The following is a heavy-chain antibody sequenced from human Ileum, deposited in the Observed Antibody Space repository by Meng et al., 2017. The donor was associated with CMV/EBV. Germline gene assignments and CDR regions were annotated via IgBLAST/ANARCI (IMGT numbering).Heavy chain of an antibody. J-gene: IGHJ4*02. D-gene: IGHD2-15*01. V-gene: IGHV3-7*01. CDR1: GFTFSSYW. CDR3: ARDSRCSGSCYSIFDY. Sequence: GESLKISCAASGFTFSSYWMSWVRQAPGKGLEWVANIKQDGSERYYVDSVRGRFTISRDTAKNSLYLQMNSLRADDTAVYYCARDSRCSGSCYSIFDYWGQGTLVTVSS. CDR2: IKQDGSER.